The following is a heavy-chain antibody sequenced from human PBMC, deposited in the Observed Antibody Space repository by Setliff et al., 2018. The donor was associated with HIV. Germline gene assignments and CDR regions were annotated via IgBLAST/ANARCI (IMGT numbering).Heavy chain of an antibody. V-gene: IGHV4-59*01. J-gene: IGHJ4*02. CDR2: ISYSGSN. CDR3: ARGPNRFYFDY. CDR1: GGSISSYY. Sequence: PSETLSLTCTVSGGSISSYYWSWIRQPPGKGLEWIGYISYSGSNNYNPSLKSRVTILVDTSKNHFSLKLTSVTAADTAVYYCARGPNRFYFDYWGQGTLVTVSS.